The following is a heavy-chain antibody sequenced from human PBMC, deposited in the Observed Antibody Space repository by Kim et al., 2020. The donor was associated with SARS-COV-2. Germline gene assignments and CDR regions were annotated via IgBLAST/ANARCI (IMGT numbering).Heavy chain of an antibody. Sequence: SVKVSCKASRGTFSSYAISWVRQAPGQGLEWMGGIIPIFGTANYAQKFQGRVTITADESTSTAYMELSSLRSEDTAVYYCARPGRYCSSTSCSYLIGWGQGTLVTVSS. CDR1: RGTFSSYA. D-gene: IGHD2-2*01. V-gene: IGHV1-69*13. J-gene: IGHJ4*02. CDR2: IIPIFGTA. CDR3: ARPGRYCSSTSCSYLIG.